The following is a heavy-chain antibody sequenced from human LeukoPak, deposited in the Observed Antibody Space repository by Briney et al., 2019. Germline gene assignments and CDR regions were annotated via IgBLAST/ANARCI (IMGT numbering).Heavy chain of an antibody. CDR1: GFTFSSYA. CDR3: ASGGRDGYNWYFDY. V-gene: IGHV3-30-3*01. J-gene: IGHJ4*02. Sequence: GGSLRLSCAASGFTFSSYAMHWVRQAPGKGLEWVAVISYDESNKYYADSVKGRFTISRDNSKNTLYLQMNSLRAEDTAVYYCASGGRDGYNWYFDYWGQGTLVTVSS. D-gene: IGHD5-24*01. CDR2: ISYDESNK.